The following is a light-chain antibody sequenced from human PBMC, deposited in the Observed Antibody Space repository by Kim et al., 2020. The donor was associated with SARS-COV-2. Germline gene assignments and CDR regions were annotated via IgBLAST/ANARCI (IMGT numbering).Light chain of an antibody. CDR1: EGISND. CDR2: AAY. J-gene: IGKJ4*02. Sequence: SVSIGESDNITRKASEGISNDFDWFQKKPGKAPKSLVYAAYSLQSGVPAQFSGSGTGTGFTLTVSSMRPEDFATGYCQQYKTNPLTIEGGTKVEI. CDR3: QQYKTNPLT. V-gene: IGKV1-16*02.